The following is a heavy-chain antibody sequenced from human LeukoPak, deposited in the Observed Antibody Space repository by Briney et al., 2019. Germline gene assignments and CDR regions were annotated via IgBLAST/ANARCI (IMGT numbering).Heavy chain of an antibody. V-gene: IGHV3-9*01. CDR2: ISRNSGSI. J-gene: IGHJ4*02. CDR3: AKDDY. Sequence: GGSLRLSCAASGFTFDDYAMHWVRQAPGKGLEWVSGISRNSGSIGYADSVKGRFTISRDNAKNSLYLQMNSLRAEDTALYYCAKDDYWGQGTLVTVSS. CDR1: GFTFDDYA.